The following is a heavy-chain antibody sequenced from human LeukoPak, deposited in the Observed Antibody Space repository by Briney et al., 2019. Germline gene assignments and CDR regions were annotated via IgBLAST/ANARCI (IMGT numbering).Heavy chain of an antibody. Sequence: SETLSLTCAVYGGSFSGYYWSWIRQPPGKGLEWIGEINHSGSTNYNPSLKSRVTISVDTSKNQFSLKLSSVTAADTAVYYCARGIRSFGSGWYYFDYWGQGTLVTVSS. V-gene: IGHV4-34*01. J-gene: IGHJ4*02. D-gene: IGHD6-19*01. CDR1: GGSFSGYY. CDR3: ARGIRSFGSGWYYFDY. CDR2: INHSGST.